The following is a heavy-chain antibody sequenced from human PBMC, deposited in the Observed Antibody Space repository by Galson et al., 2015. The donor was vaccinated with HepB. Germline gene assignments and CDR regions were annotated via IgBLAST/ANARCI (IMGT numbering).Heavy chain of an antibody. D-gene: IGHD5-18*01. J-gene: IGHJ5*02. CDR3: AREGGYSYGANWCDP. CDR1: GYTFTGYY. CDR2: INPNSGGT. Sequence: SVKVSCKASGYTFTGYYMHWVRQAPGQGLEWMGWINPNSGGTSYAQKFQGRVTMTRATSISTVYMELSRLRSDDAAVYYCAREGGYSYGANWCDPWGQGTLVTVSP. V-gene: IGHV1-2*02.